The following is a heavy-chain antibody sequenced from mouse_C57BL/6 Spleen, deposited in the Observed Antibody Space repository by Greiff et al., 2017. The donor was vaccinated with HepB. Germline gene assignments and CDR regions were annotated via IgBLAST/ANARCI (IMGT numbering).Heavy chain of an antibody. Sequence: VKLMESGAELVRPGASVKLSCKASGYTFTDYYINWVKQRPGQGLEWIARIYPGSGNTYYNEKFKGKATLTAEKSSSTAYMQLSSLTSEDSAVYFCARGELLRYIDVWGTGTTVTVSS. CDR1: GYTFTDYY. V-gene: IGHV1-76*01. J-gene: IGHJ1*03. CDR2: IYPGSGNT. CDR3: ARGELLRYIDV. D-gene: IGHD1-1*01.